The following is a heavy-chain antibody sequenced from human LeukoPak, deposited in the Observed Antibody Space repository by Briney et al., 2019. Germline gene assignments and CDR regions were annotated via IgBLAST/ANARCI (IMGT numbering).Heavy chain of an antibody. CDR3: ARSGVPRKFDY. D-gene: IGHD2-8*01. Sequence: PSETLSLTCTVSGGSISSGDYYWSWIRQPPGKGLEWIGYIYYSGSTNYNPSLKSRVTISVDTSKNQFSLKLSSVTAADTAVYYCARSGVPRKFDYWGQGTLVTVSS. V-gene: IGHV4-30-4*01. CDR1: GGSISSGDYY. CDR2: IYYSGST. J-gene: IGHJ4*02.